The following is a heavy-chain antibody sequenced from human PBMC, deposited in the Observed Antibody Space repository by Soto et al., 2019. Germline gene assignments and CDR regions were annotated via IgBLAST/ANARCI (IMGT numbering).Heavy chain of an antibody. CDR2: ISYTGSA. V-gene: IGHV4-59*01. Sequence: SETLSLTCSVSGGSIRGSYCSWIRQPPEKGLEWIASISYTGSATHNPSLKSRASVSVDTTENQCSLKLTSVTAADTATYYCATGGGWLQNSNLRGLYFDYWGQGALVTVSS. J-gene: IGHJ4*02. CDR1: GGSIRGSY. D-gene: IGHD3-16*01. CDR3: ATGGGWLQNSNLRGLYFDY.